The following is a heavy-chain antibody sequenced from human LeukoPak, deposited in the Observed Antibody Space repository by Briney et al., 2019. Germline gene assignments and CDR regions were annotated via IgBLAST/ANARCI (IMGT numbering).Heavy chain of an antibody. D-gene: IGHD2-15*01. V-gene: IGHV3-72*01. J-gene: IGHJ4*02. CDR1: GFIFGDHY. CDR2: SRDKVKGHTT. Sequence: PGGSLRLSCAVSGFIFGDHYMDWVRQAPGKGLECVARSRDKVKGHTTEYAASVEGRFTISRDDSKNTLYLQMNSLKTEDTAVYYCARGYHGFDSWGQGTLVTVSS. CDR3: ARGYHGFDS.